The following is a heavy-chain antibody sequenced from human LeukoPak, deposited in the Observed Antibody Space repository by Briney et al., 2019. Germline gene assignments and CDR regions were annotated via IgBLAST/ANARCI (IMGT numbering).Heavy chain of an antibody. CDR1: GFTFSSYA. CDR2: ISGSGGST. D-gene: IGHD1-14*01. J-gene: IGHJ5*02. CDR3: AKDPADGPPGVDWFDP. V-gene: IGHV3-23*01. Sequence: GGSLRLSCAASGFTFSSYAMSWVRQAPGRGLEWVSAISGSGGSTYYADSVKGRFTISRDNSKNTLYLQMNSLRAEDTAVYYCAKDPADGPPGVDWFDPWGQGTLVTVSS.